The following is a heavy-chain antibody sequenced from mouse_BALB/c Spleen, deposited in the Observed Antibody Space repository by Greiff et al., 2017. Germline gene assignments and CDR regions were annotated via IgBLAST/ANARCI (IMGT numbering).Heavy chain of an antibody. CDR3: ARKAYYRFYFDY. V-gene: IGHV1-7*01. CDR2: INPSTGYT. J-gene: IGHJ2*01. Sequence: VQLQQSGADLAKPGASVKMSCKASGYTFTSYWMHWVKQRPGQGLEWIGYINPSTGYTEYNQKFKDKATLTADKSSSTAYMQLSSLTSEDSAVYYCARKAYYRFYFDYWGQGTTLTVSS. CDR1: GYTFTSYW. D-gene: IGHD2-14*01.